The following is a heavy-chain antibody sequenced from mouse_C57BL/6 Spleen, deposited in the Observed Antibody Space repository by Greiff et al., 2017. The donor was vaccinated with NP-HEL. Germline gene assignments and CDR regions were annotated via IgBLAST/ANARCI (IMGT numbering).Heavy chain of an antibody. CDR3: ARLYGYDCYWYFDV. CDR2: ISGGGGNT. J-gene: IGHJ1*03. CDR1: GFTFSSYT. V-gene: IGHV5-9*01. Sequence: DVQLVESGGGLVKPGGSLKLSCAASGFTFSSYTMSWVRQTPEKRLEWVATISGGGGNTYYPDSVKGRFTISRDNAKNTLYLQMSSLRSEDKALYYCARLYGYDCYWYFDVWGTGTTVTVSS. D-gene: IGHD2-2*01.